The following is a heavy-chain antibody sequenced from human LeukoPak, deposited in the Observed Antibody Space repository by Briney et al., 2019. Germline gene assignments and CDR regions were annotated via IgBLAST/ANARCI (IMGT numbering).Heavy chain of an antibody. CDR2: ISTSSSYI. CDR3: VKDWGPEFASGSSYFDS. J-gene: IGHJ4*02. CDR1: GFTFSTYW. V-gene: IGHV3-21*01. D-gene: IGHD3-10*01. Sequence: GGSLRLSCAASGFTFSTYWMTWVRQAPGKGLEWVSFISTSSSYIYYADSVKGRFTISRDNAQNTVYLLMNFLRPEDTAIYFCVKDWGPEFASGSSYFDSWGQGTLVTVSS.